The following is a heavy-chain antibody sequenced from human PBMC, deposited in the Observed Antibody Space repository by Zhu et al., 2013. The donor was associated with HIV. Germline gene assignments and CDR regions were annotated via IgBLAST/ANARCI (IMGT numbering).Heavy chain of an antibody. D-gene: IGHD2-8*01. V-gene: IGHV3-30*18. Sequence: VQLVESGGGVVQPGRSLRLSCAASGFTFSSYGMHWVRQAPGKGLEWVAVISYDGSSKYYADSVKGRFTISRDNSKNTLYLQMNSLRAEDTAVYYCAKEGGVYYYYYYGMDVWGQGTTVTGLL. CDR2: ISYDGSSK. CDR3: AKEGGVYYYYYYGMDV. J-gene: IGHJ6*02. CDR1: GFTFSSYG.